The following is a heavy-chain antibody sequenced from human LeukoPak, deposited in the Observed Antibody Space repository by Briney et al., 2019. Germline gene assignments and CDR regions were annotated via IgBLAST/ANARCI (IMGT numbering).Heavy chain of an antibody. CDR3: ARQIVVVPTAMVKGWFDP. CDR2: TYYRSRLYN. J-gene: IGHJ5*02. CDR1: GDIFSSNGAA. Sequence: SQTLSLTCALSGDIFSSNGAAWNWIRQSPSRGLEWLVRTYYRSRLYNDYAESVKSRITINPDTSKHQFSLQLNSVTPEDTAVYYCARQIVVVPTAMVKGWFDPWGQGTLVTVSS. D-gene: IGHD2-2*01. V-gene: IGHV6-1*01.